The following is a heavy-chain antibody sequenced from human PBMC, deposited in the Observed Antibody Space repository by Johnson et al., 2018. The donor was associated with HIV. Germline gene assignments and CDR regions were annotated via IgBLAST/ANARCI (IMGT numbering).Heavy chain of an antibody. J-gene: IGHJ3*02. CDR2: ISWNSGSI. V-gene: IGHV3-9*01. Sequence: VQLVESGGGLVQPGGSLRLSCAASGFTLHDHAMHWVRQATGQGLEWVSGISWNSGSIGYADSVKGRFTISRDNAKNSLYLQMNSLRAEDTALYYCAKGGYDSEDAFDIWGQGTMVTVSS. CDR3: AKGGYDSEDAFDI. D-gene: IGHD3-22*01. CDR1: GFTLHDHA.